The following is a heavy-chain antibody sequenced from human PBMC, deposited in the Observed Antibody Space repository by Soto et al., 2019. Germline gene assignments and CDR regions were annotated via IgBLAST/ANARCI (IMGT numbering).Heavy chain of an antibody. CDR3: AKEGPITNWYFDY. D-gene: IGHD1-1*01. V-gene: IGHV3-30*18. Sequence: QVQLVESEGGVVQPGRSLRLSCTASGSTFSNYGMQWVRQAPGKGLEWVTVISYDGNVAYYADSVKGRFTSSRDNSKNTLYLQMNSLRTEDTAVYYCAKEGPITNWYFDYWGQGTLVTVSS. CDR2: ISYDGNVA. CDR1: GSTFSNYG. J-gene: IGHJ4*02.